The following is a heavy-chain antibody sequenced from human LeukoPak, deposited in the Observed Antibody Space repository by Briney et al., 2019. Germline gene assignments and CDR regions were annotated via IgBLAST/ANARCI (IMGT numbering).Heavy chain of an antibody. CDR1: GFTFRSYG. CDR2: ISSSSSTI. CDR3: NYYDSSGYYPDAFDI. D-gene: IGHD3-22*01. J-gene: IGHJ3*02. Sequence: GGSLRLSCAASGFTFRSYGMNWVRQAPGKGLEWVSYISSSSSTIYYADSVKGRFTISRDNAKNSLYLQMNSLRAEDTAVYYCNYYDSSGYYPDAFDIWGQGTMVTVSS. V-gene: IGHV3-48*01.